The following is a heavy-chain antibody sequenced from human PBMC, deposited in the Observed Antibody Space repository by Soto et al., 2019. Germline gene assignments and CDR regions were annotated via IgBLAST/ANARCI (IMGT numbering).Heavy chain of an antibody. V-gene: IGHV1-69*13. Sequence: SVKVSCKASGGTFSSYAISWVRQAPGQGLEWMGGIIPIFGTANYAQKFQGRVTITADESTSTAYMELSSLRSEDTAVYYCATTSGGYEKQPDYWGQGTLVTVSS. CDR3: ATTSGGYEKQPDY. CDR1: GGTFSSYA. CDR2: IIPIFGTA. D-gene: IGHD5-12*01. J-gene: IGHJ4*02.